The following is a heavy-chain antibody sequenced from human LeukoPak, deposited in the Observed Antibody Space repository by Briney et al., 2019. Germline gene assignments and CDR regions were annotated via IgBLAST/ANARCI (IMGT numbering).Heavy chain of an antibody. D-gene: IGHD5-24*01. CDR3: AKKRDAFDI. CDR1: GFIFSTYG. CDR2: MWYDGSNE. Sequence: PGGSLRLSCVASGFIFSTYGMYWVRQAPGKGLEWVAVMWYDGSNEYYGDSVKGRFIISRDNSKNTLYLHMNSLRAEDTAMYYCAKKRDAFDIWGQGTVVAVSS. J-gene: IGHJ3*02. V-gene: IGHV3-33*07.